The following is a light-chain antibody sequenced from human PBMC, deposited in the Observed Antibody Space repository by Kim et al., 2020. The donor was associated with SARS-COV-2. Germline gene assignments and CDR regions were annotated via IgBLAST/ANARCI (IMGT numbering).Light chain of an antibody. CDR1: QSVSSSY. CDR3: HQYGSSPRT. Sequence: EIVLTQSPGTLSLSPGERATLSCRASQSVSSSYLAWYQQKPGQAPRLLIHGASSRATGIPDRFSGSGSGTDFTLTISRLEPEDFAVYYCHQYGSSPRTFGQGTKVDIK. J-gene: IGKJ1*01. CDR2: GAS. V-gene: IGKV3-20*01.